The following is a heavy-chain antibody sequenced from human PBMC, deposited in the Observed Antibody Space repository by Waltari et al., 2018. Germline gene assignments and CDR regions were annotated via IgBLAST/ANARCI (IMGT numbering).Heavy chain of an antibody. CDR2: IYYSGST. CDR1: GGSIRRGGYY. Sequence: QLRLQESGPGLVKPSEPLSLTCPVSGGSIRRGGYYGGWIRQSPGKGLEGIGSIYYSGSTYYNPTLESRVTISGDTSKNEFSLKLSSVTAADTAVYYCARHWKRSGYRFDPWGQGTLVTVSS. V-gene: IGHV4-39*01. J-gene: IGHJ5*02. CDR3: ARHWKRSGYRFDP. D-gene: IGHD5-12*01.